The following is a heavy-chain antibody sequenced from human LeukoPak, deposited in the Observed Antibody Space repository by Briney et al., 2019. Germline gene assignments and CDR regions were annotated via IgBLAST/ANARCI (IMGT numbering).Heavy chain of an antibody. CDR2: ISSSSSTI. CDR3: ARDLGVVSHYYFDY. J-gene: IGHJ4*02. CDR1: GFTFSSYS. D-gene: IGHD2/OR15-2a*01. Sequence: GGSLRLSCAASGFTFSSYSRNWVRQAPGKGLEWVSYISSSSSTIYYADSVKGRFTISRDNAKNSLYLQMNSLRAEDTAVYYRARDLGVVSHYYFDYWGQGTLVTVSS. V-gene: IGHV3-48*01.